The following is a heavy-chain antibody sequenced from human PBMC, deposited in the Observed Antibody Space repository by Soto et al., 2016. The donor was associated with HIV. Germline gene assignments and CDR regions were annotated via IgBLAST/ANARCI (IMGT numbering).Heavy chain of an antibody. CDR1: GYTFTGYY. CDR2: INPNTGGA. V-gene: IGHV1-2*02. J-gene: IGHJ4*02. D-gene: IGHD5-18*01. Sequence: QVHLVQSGAEVKKPGASVKVSCKASGYTFTGYYIHWVRQAPGQGLEWMGRINPNTGGANYAQKFQGRVTMTRDTSIRTAYMDLSRLTSADTAVYYCATRIGYSYGFYYFDSWGQGTLVTVSS. CDR3: ATRIGYSYGFYYFDS.